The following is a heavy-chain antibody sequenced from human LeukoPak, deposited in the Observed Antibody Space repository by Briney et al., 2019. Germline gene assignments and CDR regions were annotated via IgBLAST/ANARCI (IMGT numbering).Heavy chain of an antibody. CDR2: IYTSGST. V-gene: IGHV4-4*07. CDR1: GGSISSNY. Sequence: KTSETLSLTCTVSGGSISSNYWNWIRQPPGKGLEWIGRIYTSGSTNYNPSLKSRVTMSVDTSKNQFSLKLSSVTAADTAVYYCAGGYSYGRYWYFDLWGRGTLVTVSS. D-gene: IGHD5-18*01. J-gene: IGHJ2*01. CDR3: AGGYSYGRYWYFDL.